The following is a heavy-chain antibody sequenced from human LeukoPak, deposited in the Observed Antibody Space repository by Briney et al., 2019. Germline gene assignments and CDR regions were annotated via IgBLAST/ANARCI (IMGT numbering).Heavy chain of an antibody. CDR3: ASEFEMATISTPPDY. D-gene: IGHD5-24*01. CDR2: VYHSGGGNR. CDR1: GGSLSTTSW. J-gene: IGHJ4*02. Sequence: PSGTLSLTCAVSGGSLSTTSWWVWLRQPPGKGLEWIGEVYHSGGGNRNYNPSLKSRATISVDTSRNQFSLNLSSVTAADTAVYYCASEFEMATISTPPDYWGQGTLVTVSS. V-gene: IGHV4-4*02.